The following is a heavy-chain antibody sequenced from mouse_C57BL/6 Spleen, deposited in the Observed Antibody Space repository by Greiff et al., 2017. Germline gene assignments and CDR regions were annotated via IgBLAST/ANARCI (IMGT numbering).Heavy chain of an antibody. V-gene: IGHV1-52*01. D-gene: IGHD3-2*02. Sequence: QVQLQQPGAELVRPGSSVKLSCKASGYTFTSYWMHWVKQRPIQGLEWIGNIDPSDSETHYNQKFKDKATLTVDKSSSTAYMQLSSLTSEDSAVYDCARGTAQATGFAYWGQGTLVTVSA. CDR3: ARGTAQATGFAY. CDR1: GYTFTSYW. CDR2: IDPSDSET. J-gene: IGHJ3*01.